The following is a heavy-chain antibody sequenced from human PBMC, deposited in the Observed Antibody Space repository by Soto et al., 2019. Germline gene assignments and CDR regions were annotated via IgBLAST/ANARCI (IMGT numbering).Heavy chain of an antibody. CDR1: GFTFSSYA. CDR3: ARGDGYNYNYGMDV. D-gene: IGHD5-12*01. CDR2: ISYDGSNK. J-gene: IGHJ6*02. Sequence: QVQLVESGGSVVQPGRSLRLSCAASGFTFSSYAMHWVRQAPGKGLEWVAVISYDGSNKYYADSVKGRFTISRDNSKNTLYLQMNSLRAEDTAVYYCARGDGYNYNYGMDVWGQGTTVTVSS. V-gene: IGHV3-30-3*01.